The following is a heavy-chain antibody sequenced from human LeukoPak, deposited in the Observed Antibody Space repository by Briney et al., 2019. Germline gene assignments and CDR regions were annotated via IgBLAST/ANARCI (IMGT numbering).Heavy chain of an antibody. V-gene: IGHV4-59*01. CDR1: GGSISSDY. CDR3: ASSEGYSQAFFDY. Sequence: SETLSLTCTVSGGSISSDYWSWIRQPPGKGLEWIGYIYYSGSTNYNPSLKSRVTISVDTSKNQFSLKLSSVTAADTAVYYCASSEGYSQAFFDYWGQGTLVTVSS. CDR2: IYYSGST. J-gene: IGHJ4*02. D-gene: IGHD5-18*01.